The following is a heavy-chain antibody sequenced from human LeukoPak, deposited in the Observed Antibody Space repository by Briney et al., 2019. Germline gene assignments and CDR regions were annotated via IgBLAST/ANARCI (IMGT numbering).Heavy chain of an antibody. D-gene: IGHD3-3*01. CDR2: ITNSGNSK. Sequence: GGSLRLSCAASEFTFSSYSMNWVRQAPGKGLEWVSYITNSGNSKSYADSVKGRFTISRDNTKNSLYLQMNSLRAEDTAVYYCARGEYYDFWSGYYTATGYLDYWGQGTPVTVSS. V-gene: IGHV3-48*01. CDR1: EFTFSSYS. CDR3: ARGEYYDFWSGYYTATGYLDY. J-gene: IGHJ4*02.